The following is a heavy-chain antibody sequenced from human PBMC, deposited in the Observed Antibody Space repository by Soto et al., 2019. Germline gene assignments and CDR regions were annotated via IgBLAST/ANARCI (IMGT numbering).Heavy chain of an antibody. Sequence: GGSLRLSCAASGFPFGENAMSWVRQAPGKGLEWVSGISDSGATTYYADSVRGRFTISRDNSKNTLYLQMKSLRAEDSASYYSEKEATSSGSLDYWGQGALVTVSS. D-gene: IGHD6-19*01. CDR2: ISDSGATT. V-gene: IGHV3-23*01. J-gene: IGHJ4*02. CDR1: GFPFGENA. CDR3: EKEATSSGSLDY.